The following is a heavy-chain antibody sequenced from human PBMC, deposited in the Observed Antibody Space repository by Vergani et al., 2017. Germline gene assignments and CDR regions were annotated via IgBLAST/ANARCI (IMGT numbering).Heavy chain of an antibody. V-gene: IGHV1-2*02. CDR2: LDPHTGDT. D-gene: IGHD4-23*01. CDR1: GYSLSDHY. J-gene: IGHJ5*02. Sequence: QVQLVQSGAEVRKPGASVKVSCKASGYSLSDHYIHWVRQAPGQGFEWMGRLDPHTGDTKYAEKFQGRAILTRDRSISTAYMELISLISDDTAVYYCASNRSRGGSYSVSWFDPWGQGTQVTVAS. CDR3: ASNRSRGGSYSVSWFDP.